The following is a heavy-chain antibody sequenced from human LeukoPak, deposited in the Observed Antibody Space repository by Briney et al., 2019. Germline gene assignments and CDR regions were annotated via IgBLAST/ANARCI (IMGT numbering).Heavy chain of an antibody. CDR3: ARGLYCSGGCCYWGDAFDI. Sequence: SQTLSLTCTVSGGSISSGGYYWSWIRQHPGKGLEWIGYIYYSGSTYYNPSLKSRVTISVDTFKSQFSLKLSSVTAADTAVYYCARGLYCSGGCCYWGDAFDIWGQGTMVTVSS. CDR1: GGSISSGGYY. D-gene: IGHD2-15*01. CDR2: IYYSGST. V-gene: IGHV4-31*03. J-gene: IGHJ3*02.